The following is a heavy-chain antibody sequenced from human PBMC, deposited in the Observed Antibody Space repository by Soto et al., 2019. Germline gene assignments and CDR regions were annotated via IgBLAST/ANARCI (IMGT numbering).Heavy chain of an antibody. CDR3: SRHAVVPAAISQKYYYYYTAV. CDR1: GGSFSGYY. D-gene: IGHD2-2*01. CDR2: INHSGST. V-gene: IGHV4-34*01. J-gene: IGHJ6*03. Sequence: PSETLSLTCAVYGGSFSGYYWSWIRQPPGKGLEWIGEINHSGSTNYNPSPKSRVTISVDTSKNQFSLKLSSVTAADTAVYYCSRHAVVPAAISQKYYYYYTAVWGKGTTVTVSS.